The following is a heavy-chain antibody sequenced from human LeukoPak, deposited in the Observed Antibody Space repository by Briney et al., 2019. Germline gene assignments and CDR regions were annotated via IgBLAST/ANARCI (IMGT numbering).Heavy chain of an antibody. V-gene: IGHV3-73*01. J-gene: IGHJ5*02. D-gene: IGHD1-1*01. CDR3: TTDSGRNWNDNWFDP. CDR1: GFTFSGSA. CDR2: IRSKANSYAT. Sequence: GGSLRLSCAASGFTFSGSAMHWVRQASGKGLEWVGRIRSKANSYATAYAASVKGRFTISRDDSKNTAYLQMNSLKTEDTAVYYCTTDSGRNWNDNWFDPWGQGTLVTVSS.